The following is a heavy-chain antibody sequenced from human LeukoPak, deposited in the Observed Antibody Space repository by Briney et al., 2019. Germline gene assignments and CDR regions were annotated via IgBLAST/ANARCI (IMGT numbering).Heavy chain of an antibody. V-gene: IGHV3-11*06. CDR1: GFTFSNYA. D-gene: IGHD1-1*01. CDR3: ARGTGTTAYFDY. Sequence: GGSLRLSCAASGFTFSNYAMSWVRQAPGKGLEWVSYIGGSSGYTKYADSVKGRFTISRDNAKNSLYLQVNSLRAEDTAVYYCARGTGTTAYFDYWGQGTLVTVSS. J-gene: IGHJ4*02. CDR2: IGGSSGYT.